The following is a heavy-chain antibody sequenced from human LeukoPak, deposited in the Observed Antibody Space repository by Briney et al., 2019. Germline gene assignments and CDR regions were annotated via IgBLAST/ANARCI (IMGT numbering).Heavy chain of an antibody. V-gene: IGHV3-73*01. D-gene: IGHD6-13*01. CDR2: IGSRADNHAT. CDR3: TRHLDGIAAYDY. Sequence: GGSLRLSCAASGFTFSSYSINWVRQAPGKGLEWVGLIGSRADNHATLYGASMEGKFTISRDDSKNTAHLQMNSLKTEDTAVYYCTRHLDGIAAYDYWGQGSLVTVSS. CDR1: GFTFSSYS. J-gene: IGHJ4*02.